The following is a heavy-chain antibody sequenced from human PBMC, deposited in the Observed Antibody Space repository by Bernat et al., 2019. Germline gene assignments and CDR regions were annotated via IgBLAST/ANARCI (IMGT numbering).Heavy chain of an antibody. D-gene: IGHD4-17*01. Sequence: QVQLVQSGAEVKKPGASVKVSCKASGYTFTGYNMHWVRKAPGQGLEWMGWINPNSGGTNYAQKFQGRVTMTRDTSISTAYMEVGRLGSDDSAVYYCTREELYGDYGYWGQGTLVTVSS. CDR3: TREELYGDYGY. CDR2: INPNSGGT. CDR1: GYTFTGYN. V-gene: IGHV1-2*02. J-gene: IGHJ4*02.